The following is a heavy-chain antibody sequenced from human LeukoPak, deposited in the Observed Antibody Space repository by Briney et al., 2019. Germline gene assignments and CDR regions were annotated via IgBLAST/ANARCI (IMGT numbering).Heavy chain of an antibody. CDR1: GYTFTSYG. J-gene: IGHJ6*02. CDR3: ARDHNGSYYFPWYYYYYGMDV. D-gene: IGHD1-26*01. V-gene: IGHV1-18*01. CDR2: ISAYNGNT. Sequence: ASVKVSCKASGYTFTSYGISWVRQAPGQGLEWMGWISAYNGNTNYAQKLQGRVTMTTDTSTSTAYMELRSLRSDDTAVYYCARDHNGSYYFPWYYYYYGMDVWGQGTTVTVSS.